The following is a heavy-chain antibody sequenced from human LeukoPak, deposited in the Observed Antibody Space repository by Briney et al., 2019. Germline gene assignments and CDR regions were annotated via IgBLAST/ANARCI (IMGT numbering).Heavy chain of an antibody. V-gene: IGHV4-34*01. CDR3: TRGLRLGYCSGGSCYCWFDP. CDR1: GGSFSGYY. J-gene: IGHJ5*02. D-gene: IGHD2-15*01. CDR2: INHSGST. Sequence: SETLSLTCAVYGGSFSGYYWSWIRQPPGKGLEWIGEINHSGSTNYNPSLQSRVTISADTSKNQFSLNLRSVIAADTAVYYCTRGLRLGYCSGGSCYCWFDPWGQGTRVTVSS.